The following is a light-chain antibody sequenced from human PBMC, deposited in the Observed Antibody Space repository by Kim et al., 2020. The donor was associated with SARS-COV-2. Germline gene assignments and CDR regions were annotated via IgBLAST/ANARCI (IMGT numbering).Light chain of an antibody. J-gene: IGLJ3*02. Sequence: GQRVTMSCSGGSSNIGSNSVYWYQQLPGTAPKHLFYRANQRPSGVPDRFSGSESGASASLAISGLRSEDEADYYCAAWDDSLSGWVFGGGTQLTVL. V-gene: IGLV1-47*01. CDR3: AAWDDSLSGWV. CDR1: SSNIGSNS. CDR2: RAN.